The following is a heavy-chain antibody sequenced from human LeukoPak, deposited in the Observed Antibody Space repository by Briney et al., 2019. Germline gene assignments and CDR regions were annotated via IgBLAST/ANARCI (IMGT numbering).Heavy chain of an antibody. CDR2: IYHSGIT. CDR3: ASSLFDP. V-gene: IGHV4-4*02. CDR1: GGSVSSRNW. J-gene: IGHJ5*02. Sequence: SETLSLTCTVSGGSVSSRNWWSWFRPSPGKGLEWIGEIYHSGITTYNPSLKSRVTMSVDKSKNQFSLNLSSVTAADTAVYYCASSLFDPWGQGTLVTVSS.